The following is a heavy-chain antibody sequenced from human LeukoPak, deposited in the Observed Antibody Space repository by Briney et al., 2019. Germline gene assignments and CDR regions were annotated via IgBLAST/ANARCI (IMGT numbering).Heavy chain of an antibody. CDR3: ARQTDSVAFDI. CDR1: GGSISSGGYS. CDR2: IYHSGST. D-gene: IGHD5/OR15-5a*01. J-gene: IGHJ3*02. Sequence: SETLSFTCAVSGGSISSGGYSWSWIRQPPGKGLEWIGYIYHSGSTYYNPSLKSRVTVSVDRSKNQFSLKLSSVTAADTAVYYCARQTDSVAFDIWGQGTMVTVSS. V-gene: IGHV4-30-2*01.